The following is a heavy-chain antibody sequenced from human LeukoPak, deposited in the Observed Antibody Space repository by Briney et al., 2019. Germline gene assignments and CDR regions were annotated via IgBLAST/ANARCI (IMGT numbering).Heavy chain of an antibody. V-gene: IGHV3-23*01. CDR1: GFTHSTYN. CDR2: ISGSGGNT. CDR3: AKAAFSRTSYFDY. D-gene: IGHD3-3*02. J-gene: IGHJ4*02. Sequence: PGVSLRLLCAVCGFTHSTYNMSWVRRARGKGLECVSAISGSGGNTYYADSVKGRFTISRDNSKNTLYLQMDSLRADDTAVYYCAKAAFSRTSYFDYWGQGTLVTASS.